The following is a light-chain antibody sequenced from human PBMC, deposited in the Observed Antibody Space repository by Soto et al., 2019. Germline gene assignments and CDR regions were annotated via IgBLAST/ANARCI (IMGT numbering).Light chain of an antibody. CDR3: QQYHT. CDR1: QSVSSSY. CDR2: GAS. J-gene: IGKJ2*01. Sequence: EIGWTQSPGTLSLSPGERATLSCRASQSVSSSYLAWYQQKPGQAPRLLIYGASSRATGIPDRFSGSGSGTDFTLTISRLEPEDFAVYYCQQYHTFGQGTNLQIK. V-gene: IGKV3-20*01.